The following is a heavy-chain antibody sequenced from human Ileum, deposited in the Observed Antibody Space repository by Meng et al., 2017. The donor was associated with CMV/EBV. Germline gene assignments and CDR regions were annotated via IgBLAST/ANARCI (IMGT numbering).Heavy chain of an antibody. CDR1: GFNFANYG. CDR3: AKDWSGNYNWFNP. J-gene: IGHJ5*02. CDR2: ISYERDAT. Sequence: GESLKISCATSGFNFANYGIHWVRQAPGQGLEWVAYISYERDATYYGDTVWGRFTISRDNYRGTAYLQMNSLRAEDAAMYYCAKDWSGNYNWFNPWGQGTLVTVSS. V-gene: IGHV3-30*02. D-gene: IGHD3-3*01.